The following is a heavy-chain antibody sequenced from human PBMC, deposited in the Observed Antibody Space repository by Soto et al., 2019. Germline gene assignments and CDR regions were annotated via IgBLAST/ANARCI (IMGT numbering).Heavy chain of an antibody. CDR3: ARAGYSSSRRHCDY. Sequence: SETLSLTCTVSGGSISSGGYYWSWIRQHPGKSLEWIGYIYYSGSTYYNPSLKSRFTISVDTSKNQFSLKLSSVTTAATAVYYCARAGYSSSRRHCDYCCQGTLVVVAS. CDR2: IYYSGST. D-gene: IGHD6-6*01. V-gene: IGHV4-31*03. CDR1: GGSISSGGYY. J-gene: IGHJ4*02.